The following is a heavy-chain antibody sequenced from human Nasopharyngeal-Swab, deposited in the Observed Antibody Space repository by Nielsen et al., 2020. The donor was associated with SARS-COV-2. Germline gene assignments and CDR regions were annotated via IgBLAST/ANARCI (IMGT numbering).Heavy chain of an antibody. CDR2: MNLDSGDT. Sequence: ASVKVSCKTSGYTFASFDINWVRQATGRGLEWVGWMNLDSGDTHYAQEFQGKVTLTRDTSRSTAYMELSSLRSEDTAVYYCARGPRLKRRLDYWGQGTLVTVSS. CDR1: GYTFASFD. J-gene: IGHJ4*02. CDR3: ARGPRLKRRLDY. D-gene: IGHD1-1*01. V-gene: IGHV1-8*01.